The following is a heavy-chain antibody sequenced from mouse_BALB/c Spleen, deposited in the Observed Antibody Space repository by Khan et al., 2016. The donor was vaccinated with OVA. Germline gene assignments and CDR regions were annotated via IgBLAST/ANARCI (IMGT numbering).Heavy chain of an antibody. CDR2: INTYTGEP. Sequence: QIQLVQSGPELKKPGETVKISCKASGYTFTSFGMNWVKQAPGKGLEWMGWINTYTGEPTYADDFTGRFAFSLETSASTAYLQINNLKKKDTATNVCARTPYFSNTMANGGQGTTVTVAS. CDR1: GYTFTSFG. J-gene: IGHJ4*01. V-gene: IGHV9-3-1*01. D-gene: IGHD2-10*01. CDR3: ARTPYFSNTMAN.